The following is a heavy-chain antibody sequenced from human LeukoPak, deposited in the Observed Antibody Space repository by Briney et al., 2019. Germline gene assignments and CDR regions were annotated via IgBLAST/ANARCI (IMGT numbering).Heavy chain of an antibody. V-gene: IGHV3-23*01. Sequence: LGGSLRLSCAASGFTFSSYAMSWVRQAPGKGLEWVSAISGSGGSTYYADSVKGRFTISRDNSKNTLYLQMNSLRAEDTAVYYCARSHSSGYYPLYYFDYWGQGTLVTVSS. CDR2: ISGSGGST. CDR3: ARSHSSGYYPLYYFDY. CDR1: GFTFSSYA. J-gene: IGHJ4*02. D-gene: IGHD3-22*01.